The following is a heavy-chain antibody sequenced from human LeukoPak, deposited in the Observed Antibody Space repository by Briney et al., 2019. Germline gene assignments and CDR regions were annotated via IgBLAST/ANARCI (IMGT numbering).Heavy chain of an antibody. CDR1: GGSISSSSYY. Sequence: SSETLSLTCTASGGSISSSSYYWGWIRQPPGKGLECIGSIYYSGSTYYNPSLKSRVTISVDTSKNQFSLKLSSVTAADTAVYYCARQIFTRYYYFWSGYLDWFDPWGQGTLVTVSS. CDR3: ARQIFTRYYYFWSGYLDWFDP. D-gene: IGHD3-3*01. V-gene: IGHV4-39*01. CDR2: IYYSGST. J-gene: IGHJ5*02.